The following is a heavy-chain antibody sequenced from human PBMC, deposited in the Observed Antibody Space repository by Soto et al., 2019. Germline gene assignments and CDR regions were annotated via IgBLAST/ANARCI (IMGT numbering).Heavy chain of an antibody. J-gene: IGHJ6*02. D-gene: IGHD2-15*01. CDR2: ISYDGSNK. CDR3: AKGYCSGGSCAYYYYYYGMDV. Sequence: PGGSLRLSCAASRFTFSSYGVHWVRQAPGKGLEWVALISYDGSNKYYADSVKGRFTISRDNSKNTLYLQMNSLRAEDTAVYYCAKGYCSGGSCAYYYYYYGMDVWGQGTTVTVSS. V-gene: IGHV3-30*18. CDR1: RFTFSSYG.